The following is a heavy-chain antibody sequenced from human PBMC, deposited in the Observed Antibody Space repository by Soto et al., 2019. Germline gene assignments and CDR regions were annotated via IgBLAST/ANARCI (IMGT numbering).Heavy chain of an antibody. CDR3: ARGDDWAYYYYYYGMDV. CDR2: ISHLETT. D-gene: IGHD3-16*01. J-gene: IGHJ6*02. V-gene: IGHV4-30-2*06. CDR1: GVTMSYGGYS. Sequence: KTSETLSLTCSVSGVTMSYGGYSWSWIRQSPGKGLEWLGYISHLETTYYNPSFKSRLSLSIDRTRNQFSLSLSSMTAADTAVYYCARGDDWAYYYYYYGMDVWGQGTTVTVSS.